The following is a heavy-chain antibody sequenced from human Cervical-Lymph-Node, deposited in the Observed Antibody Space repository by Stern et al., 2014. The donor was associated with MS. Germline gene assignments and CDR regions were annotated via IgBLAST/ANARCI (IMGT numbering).Heavy chain of an antibody. CDR3: ARSYNWSPFDP. Sequence: QITLKESGPAMVKPTQTLTLTCTFSGFSLSTSGMRVSWIRQPPAKALEWLARIDWDNTEFYSPSLKTSLTISKDTSRNQVVLVMTNMDPTDTATYFCARSYNWSPFDPWGQGTLVTVSS. D-gene: IGHD1-1*01. CDR2: IDWDNTE. J-gene: IGHJ5*02. CDR1: GFSLSTSGMR. V-gene: IGHV2-70*04.